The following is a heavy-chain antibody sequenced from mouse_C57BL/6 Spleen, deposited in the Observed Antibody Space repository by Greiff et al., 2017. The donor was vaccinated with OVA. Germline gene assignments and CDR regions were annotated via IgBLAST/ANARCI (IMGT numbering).Heavy chain of an antibody. D-gene: IGHD1-1*01. Sequence: EVKLMESGAELVRPGASVKLSCTASGFNIKDDYMHWVKQRPEQGLEWIGWIDPENGDTEYASKFQGKATITADTSSNTAYLQLSSLTSEDTAVYYCTTIITTVVATDYWGQGTTLTVSS. CDR3: TTIITTVVATDY. V-gene: IGHV14-4*01. CDR2: IDPENGDT. J-gene: IGHJ2*01. CDR1: GFNIKDDY.